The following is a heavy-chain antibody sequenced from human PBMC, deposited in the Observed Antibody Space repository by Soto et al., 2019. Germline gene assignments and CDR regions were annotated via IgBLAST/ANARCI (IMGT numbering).Heavy chain of an antibody. CDR2: ISAYNGNP. V-gene: IGHV1-18*01. CDR3: ASFVIAAAGNGGYFDS. Sequence: ASLKLSCKSSGYTFTSYVISWVRQAPGQGLEWMGWISAYNGNPNYAQKLQGRVTMTTDTSTSTAYMALRSLRSDDPAVYYCASFVIAAAGNGGYFDSWGQGTLVTVSS. CDR1: GYTFTSYV. J-gene: IGHJ4*02. D-gene: IGHD6-13*01.